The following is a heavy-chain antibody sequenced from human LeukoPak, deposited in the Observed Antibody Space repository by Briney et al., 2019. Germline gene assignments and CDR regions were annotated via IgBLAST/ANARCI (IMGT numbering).Heavy chain of an antibody. V-gene: IGHV3-30*19. Sequence: GRSLRLSCAASGFSFSTYAMHWVRQAPGKGLEWVAVISYDGSNKYYADSVKGRFTISRDNSKNTLYLQMNSLRAEDTAVYYCARAGAYSGSYSFDYWGRGTLVTVSS. CDR2: ISYDGSNK. J-gene: IGHJ4*02. CDR1: GFSFSTYA. CDR3: ARAGAYSGSYSFDY. D-gene: IGHD1-26*01.